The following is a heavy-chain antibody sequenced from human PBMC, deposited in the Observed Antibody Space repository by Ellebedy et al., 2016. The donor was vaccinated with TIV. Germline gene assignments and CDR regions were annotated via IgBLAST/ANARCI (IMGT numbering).Heavy chain of an antibody. Sequence: GESLKISCAASGFTFSYYWMHWVRQAPGKGLEWVANIKQEGSEKYYVDSVKGRFTISRDNAKNTLYLQMNSLRAEDTAVYYCAREDYDGFDYWGQGTLVTVSS. CDR2: IKQEGSEK. D-gene: IGHD3-22*01. CDR1: GFTFSYYW. CDR3: AREDYDGFDY. V-gene: IGHV3-7*01. J-gene: IGHJ4*02.